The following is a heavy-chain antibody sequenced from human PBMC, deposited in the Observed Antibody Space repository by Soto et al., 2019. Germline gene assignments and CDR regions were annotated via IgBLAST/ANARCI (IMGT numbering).Heavy chain of an antibody. CDR1: GYTFTDFY. CDR3: VRGQSVLYLDL. D-gene: IGHD1-20*01. Sequence: GASVKVSCKSSGYTFTDFYIHWVRQVPGQGLEWVGWINPKNGGINYAQKFQGRVTMTRDTSVNTSFMDLHRLNFDDSAIYYCVRGQSVLYLDLWGRGTQVTVSS. J-gene: IGHJ1*01. V-gene: IGHV1-2*02. CDR2: INPKNGGI.